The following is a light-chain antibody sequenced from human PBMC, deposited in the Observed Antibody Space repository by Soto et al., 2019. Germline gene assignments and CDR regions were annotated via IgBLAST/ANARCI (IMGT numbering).Light chain of an antibody. V-gene: IGLV2-8*01. CDR1: SSDVCGYNY. CDR2: EVT. J-gene: IGLJ1*01. Sequence: CARTQPPSASGSPGQSVTISCTGTSSDVCGYNYVSWYQQHPGKAHKLMIYEVTKRPSGVPDRFSGSKSGNTASLTVSGLQSEDEADYCCNSYAGSNNFYVFGTGTKVTVL. CDR3: NSYAGSNNFYV.